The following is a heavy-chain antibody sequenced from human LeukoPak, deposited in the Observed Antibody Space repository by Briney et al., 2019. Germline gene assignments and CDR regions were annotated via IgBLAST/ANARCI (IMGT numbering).Heavy chain of an antibody. CDR2: ISSRSSTI. V-gene: IGHV3-48*01. J-gene: IGHJ6*02. D-gene: IGHD3-22*01. CDR3: ARGYYYDSSGYPLDYYYYGMDV. CDR1: GFTFHFYS. Sequence: GGSLRLSCAASGFTFHFYSMTWVRQAPGKGLEWVSYISSRSSTIYYTDSVKGRFTVSRDNAKNSLSLQMNSLRAEDTAVYYCARGYYYDSSGYPLDYYYYGMDVWGQGTTVTVSS.